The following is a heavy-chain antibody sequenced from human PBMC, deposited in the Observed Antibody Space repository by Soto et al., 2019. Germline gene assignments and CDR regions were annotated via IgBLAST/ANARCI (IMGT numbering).Heavy chain of an antibody. J-gene: IGHJ4*02. Sequence: QVQLVQSGAEVKKPGSSVKVSCKASGGTFSTYDICWVRQAPGQGLEWMGGIIPLFGTANYAQKFQGRVTIIADESTRTAYMELRRLRSEDTAVYYCAINEVTDGYKFAYWGQGTLVTVSS. D-gene: IGHD5-12*01. CDR2: IIPLFGTA. CDR3: AINEVTDGYKFAY. V-gene: IGHV1-69*01. CDR1: GGTFSTYD.